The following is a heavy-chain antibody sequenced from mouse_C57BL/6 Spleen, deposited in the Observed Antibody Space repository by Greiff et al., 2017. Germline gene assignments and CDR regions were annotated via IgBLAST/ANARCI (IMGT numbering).Heavy chain of an antibody. V-gene: IGHV2-4*01. D-gene: IGHD2-3*01. CDR1: GFSLTSYG. CDR3: AKNSDDGYHWFAY. Sequence: VKLVESGPGLVQPSQSLSITCTVSGFSLTSYGVHWVRQPPGKGLEWLGVIWSGGSTDYNAAFISRLSISKDNSKSQVFFKMNSLQADDTAIYYCAKNSDDGYHWFAYWGQGTLVTVSA. J-gene: IGHJ3*01. CDR2: IWSGGST.